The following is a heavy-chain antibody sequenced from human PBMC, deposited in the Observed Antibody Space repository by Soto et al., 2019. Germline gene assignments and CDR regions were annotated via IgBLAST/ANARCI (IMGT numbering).Heavy chain of an antibody. CDR3: ARDPAIYSGKFDYGLDV. CDR1: GFTFSSYE. D-gene: IGHD4-4*01. J-gene: IGHJ6*02. CDR2: IGTSGKTI. V-gene: IGHV3-48*03. Sequence: EVQLVESGGGLVQAGGSLRLFCAVSGFTFSSYEMNWVRQAPGKGLEWVSYIGTSGKTIYYADSVRGRFTISRDKAKNSLYLQMNSLRAEDTAVYFCARDPAIYSGKFDYGLDVWGRGTTVTVSS.